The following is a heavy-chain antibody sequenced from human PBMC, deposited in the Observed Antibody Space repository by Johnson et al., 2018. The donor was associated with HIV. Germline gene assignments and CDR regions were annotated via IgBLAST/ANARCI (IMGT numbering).Heavy chain of an antibody. CDR3: ARGRIRQAYSGNYDDAFDI. CDR2: ISYDGSDK. J-gene: IGHJ3*02. D-gene: IGHD1-26*01. V-gene: IGHV3-30*04. CDR1: GFTFSSFG. Sequence: QVQLVESGGGVVQPGGSLRLSCAASGFTFSSFGMHWVRQAPAKGLEWVAFISYDGSDKYYADSVKGRFTISRDNSKKTLYMQMNSLRAEDTAVYYCARGRIRQAYSGNYDDAFDIWGQGTMVTVSS.